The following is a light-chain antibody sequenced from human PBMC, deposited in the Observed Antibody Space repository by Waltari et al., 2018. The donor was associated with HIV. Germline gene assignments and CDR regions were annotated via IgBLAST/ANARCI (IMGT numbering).Light chain of an antibody. CDR3: QSTDRSGSYII. Sequence: SYELTQPPSLSVSPGPTARNTCPGDALSMQYGYWYQQKPGQAPVLVIYKDSERSSGIPERFSGSSSGTTVTLTISGAQAEDEAAYFCQSTDRSGSYIIFGGGTKLTVL. V-gene: IGLV3-25*03. CDR2: KDS. J-gene: IGLJ2*01. CDR1: ALSMQY.